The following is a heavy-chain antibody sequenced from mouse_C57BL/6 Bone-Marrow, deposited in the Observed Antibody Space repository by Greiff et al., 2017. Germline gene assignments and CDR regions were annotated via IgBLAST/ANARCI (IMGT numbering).Heavy chain of an antibody. J-gene: IGHJ3*01. CDR3: ARDHYNYGNFAY. CDR2: ISAGGSCT. V-gene: IGHV5-4*01. D-gene: IGHD2-12*01. CDR1: GFTFSSYA. Sequence: EVQVVESGGGLVKPGGSLKLSCAASGFTFSSYAMSWVRQTPEQRLEWVATISAGGSCTYYPDNVKGRFTISRDNAKNNLYLQMSHLKSEDKAMDYCARDHYNYGNFAYWGQGTLVTVSA.